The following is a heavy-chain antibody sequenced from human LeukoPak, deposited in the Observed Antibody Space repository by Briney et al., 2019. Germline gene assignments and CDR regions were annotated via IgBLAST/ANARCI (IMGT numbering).Heavy chain of an antibody. V-gene: IGHV4-4*07. CDR2: IYTSGST. D-gene: IGHD5-18*01. CDR1: GDSISYYY. J-gene: IGHJ4*02. CDR3: AREVYNYGVGYFDY. Sequence: SETLSLTCTVSGDSISYYYWSWIRQPAGKGLEWIGRIYTSGSTNDNPSLKSRVIMSVDTSKNQFSLKLSSVTAADTAVYYCAREVYNYGVGYFDYWGQGTLVTVSS.